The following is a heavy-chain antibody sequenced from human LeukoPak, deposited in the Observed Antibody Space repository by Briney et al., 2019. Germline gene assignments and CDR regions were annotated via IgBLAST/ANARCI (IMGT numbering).Heavy chain of an antibody. V-gene: IGHV4-59*01. J-gene: IGHJ6*02. D-gene: IGHD6-13*01. CDR3: ARFQSSSSWDYYYGLDV. CDR1: GGSISSYY. Sequence: SETLSLTCTVSGGSISSYYWSWIRQPPGKGLEWIGFSYFSGNANYNPTLKGRVTISVDTSKNQFSLKLSSVAAADTAVYYCARFQSSSSWDYYYGLDVWGQGTTVTVSS. CDR2: SYFSGNA.